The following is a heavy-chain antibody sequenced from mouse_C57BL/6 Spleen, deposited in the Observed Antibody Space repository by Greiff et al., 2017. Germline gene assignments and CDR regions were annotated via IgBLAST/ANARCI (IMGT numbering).Heavy chain of an antibody. J-gene: IGHJ4*01. Sequence: LQESGPGLVQPSQSLSITCTVSGFSLTSYGVHWVRQSPGKGLEWLGVIWRGGSTDYNAAFMSRLSITKDNSKGQVFFKMNSLQADDTAIYYCAKGGGVTATLRDWGQGTSVTVSS. V-gene: IGHV2-5*01. CDR3: AKGGGVTATLRD. D-gene: IGHD2-2*01. CDR2: IWRGGST. CDR1: GFSLTSYG.